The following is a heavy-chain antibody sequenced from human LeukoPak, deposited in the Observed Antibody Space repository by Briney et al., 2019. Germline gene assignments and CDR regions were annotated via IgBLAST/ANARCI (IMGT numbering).Heavy chain of an antibody. CDR2: INSDGSST. V-gene: IGHV3-74*01. CDR3: ARVDVGLEWLPRRIYYYYMDV. CDR1: GFTFSSHW. Sequence: GGSLRLSCAASGFTFSSHWMYWVRQAPGKGLVWVSHINSDGSSTSYADSVKGRFTISRDSAKNTLYLQMNSLRAEDTAVYYCARVDVGLEWLPRRIYYYYMDVWGKGTTVTVSS. D-gene: IGHD3-3*01. J-gene: IGHJ6*03.